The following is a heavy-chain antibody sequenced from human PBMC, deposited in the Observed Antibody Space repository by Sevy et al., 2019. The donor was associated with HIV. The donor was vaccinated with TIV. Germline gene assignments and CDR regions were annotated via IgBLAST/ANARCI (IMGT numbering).Heavy chain of an antibody. Sequence: SETLSLTCTVSGGSISSSSYYWGWIRQPPGKGLVWIGSIYYSGSTYYNPSLQSRVTISVDTSKNQFSPKLSSVTAADTAVYYCARHSIRITISGVVEATSGWFDPWGQGTLVTVSS. J-gene: IGHJ5*02. D-gene: IGHD3-3*01. V-gene: IGHV4-39*01. CDR3: ARHSIRITISGVVEATSGWFDP. CDR2: IYYSGST. CDR1: GGSISSSSYY.